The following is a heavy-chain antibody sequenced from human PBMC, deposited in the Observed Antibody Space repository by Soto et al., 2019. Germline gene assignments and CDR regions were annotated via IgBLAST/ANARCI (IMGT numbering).Heavy chain of an antibody. CDR2: TYYRSKWYN. J-gene: IGHJ6*02. Sequence: TLSLTCAISGDSVSSNSAAWNWIRHSPSIGLEWLGRTYYRSKWYNDYAVSVKSRITINPDTSKNQFSLQLNSVTPEDTAVYYCARENYYGSGSYYTAGYYYYGMDVWGQGTTVTVSS. D-gene: IGHD3-10*01. V-gene: IGHV6-1*01. CDR1: GDSVSSNSAA. CDR3: ARENYYGSGSYYTAGYYYYGMDV.